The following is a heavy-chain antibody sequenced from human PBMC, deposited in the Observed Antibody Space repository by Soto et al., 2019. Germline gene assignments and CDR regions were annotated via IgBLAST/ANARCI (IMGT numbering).Heavy chain of an antibody. J-gene: IGHJ4*02. V-gene: IGHV3-23*01. CDR3: AKSGKRGVIATRYYFDY. CDR2: ISGSGGST. CDR1: GFTFSSYA. Sequence: GGSLRLSCAASGFTFSSYAMSWVRQAPGKGLEWVSAISGSGGSTYYADSVKGRFTISRDNSKNTLYLQMNSLRAEDTAVYYCAKSGKRGVIATRYYFDYWGQGTLVTVSS. D-gene: IGHD2-21*01.